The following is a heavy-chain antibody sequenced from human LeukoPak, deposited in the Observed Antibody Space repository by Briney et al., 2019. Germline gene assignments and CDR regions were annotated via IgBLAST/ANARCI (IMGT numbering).Heavy chain of an antibody. D-gene: IGHD3-10*01. CDR3: ARAYGSGSYLPTYFDY. J-gene: IGHJ4*02. Sequence: GGSLRLSCAASGFTFSNYGMNWVRQAPGKGLEWVSSIVSGSSSILYADSMKGRFTISRDNAKNLLYLQMNSLRAEDTAVYYCARAYGSGSYLPTYFDYWGQGTLVTVSS. CDR2: IVSGSSSI. V-gene: IGHV3-21*01. CDR1: GFTFSNYG.